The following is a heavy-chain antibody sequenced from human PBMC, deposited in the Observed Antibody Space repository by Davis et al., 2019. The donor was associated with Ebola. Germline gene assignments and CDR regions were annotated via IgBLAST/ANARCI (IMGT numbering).Heavy chain of an antibody. V-gene: IGHV3-7*01. CDR2: IKQDGSEK. CDR1: GFTFSSYW. Sequence: GESLKISCAASGFTFSSYWMSWVRQAPGKGLEWVANIKQDGSEKYYVDSVKGRFTISRDNAKNSLYLQMNSLRAEDTAVYYCTSTNGQDREDYWGQGTLVTVSS. CDR3: TSTNGQDREDY. D-gene: IGHD1-1*01. J-gene: IGHJ4*02.